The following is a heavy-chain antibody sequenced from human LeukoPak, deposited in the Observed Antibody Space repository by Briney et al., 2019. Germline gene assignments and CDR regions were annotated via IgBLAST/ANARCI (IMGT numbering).Heavy chain of an antibody. J-gene: IGHJ5*02. Sequence: ASVKVSCKASGYTFTSYDINWVRQATGQGLEWMGWMNPNSGNTGYAQKFQGRVTMTRNTSISTAYMELSSLRSEDTAVYYCAREAYDFWSGYYTYNWFDPWGQGTLVTVSS. D-gene: IGHD3-3*01. CDR1: GYTFTSYD. V-gene: IGHV1-8*01. CDR3: AREAYDFWSGYYTYNWFDP. CDR2: MNPNSGNT.